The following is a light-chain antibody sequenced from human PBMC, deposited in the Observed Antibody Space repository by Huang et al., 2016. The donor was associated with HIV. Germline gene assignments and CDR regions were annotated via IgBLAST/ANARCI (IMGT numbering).Light chain of an antibody. J-gene: IGKJ4*01. V-gene: IGKV3-11*01. Sequence: EIVLTQSPATLSFFPGQRVSLSCRASQNINTHLAWYQQRPGQPPRLLIYDASSRGPGVADRFSGSGSGTDFTLTISSLESEDFATYYCQQRVNGLTFGGGTKV. CDR1: QNINTH. CDR3: QQRVNGLT. CDR2: DAS.